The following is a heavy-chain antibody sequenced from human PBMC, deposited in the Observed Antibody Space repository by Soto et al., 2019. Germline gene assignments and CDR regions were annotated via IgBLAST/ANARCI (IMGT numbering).Heavy chain of an antibody. J-gene: IGHJ5*02. CDR2: ISGSGGST. CDR1: GFTFSSYA. CDR3: AKDPGHYYGSPWPGWLDP. V-gene: IGHV3-23*01. Sequence: GGSLRLSCAASGFTFSSYAMSWVRQATGKGLEWVSAISGSGGSTYYADSVKGRFTISRDNSKNTLYLQMNSLRAEDTAVYYCAKDPGHYYGSPWPGWLDPWGQGTLVTVS. D-gene: IGHD3-10*01.